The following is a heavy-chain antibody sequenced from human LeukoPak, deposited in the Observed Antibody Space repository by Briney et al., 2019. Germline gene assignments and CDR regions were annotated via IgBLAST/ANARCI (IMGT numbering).Heavy chain of an antibody. V-gene: IGHV3-23*01. D-gene: IGHD2-2*01. CDR2: ISSMGEYT. CDR1: GFTFSAYA. CDR3: AREEIIVVPDAAPAEYLQH. J-gene: IGHJ1*01. Sequence: GGSLRLSCAASGFTFSAYAMTWVRQAPGKGLERVSSISSMGEYTYYIDSVKGRFIISRDESKNTVYLQMNRLRAEDTATYYCAREEIIVVPDAAPAEYLQHWGQGTLVTVSP.